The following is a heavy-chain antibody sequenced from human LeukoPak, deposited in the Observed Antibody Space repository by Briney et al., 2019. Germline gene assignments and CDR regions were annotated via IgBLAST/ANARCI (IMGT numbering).Heavy chain of an antibody. Sequence: ASVKVSCKASGYTFTGYYMHWVRQAPGQGLEWMGWINPNSGGTNYAQKFQGRVTMTRDTSTNTVYLELSSLRSDDTAVYYCARRFCSGGNCYPYFDFWGQGTLVTVSS. CDR3: ARRFCSGGNCYPYFDF. V-gene: IGHV1-2*02. J-gene: IGHJ4*02. CDR2: INPNSGGT. CDR1: GYTFTGYY. D-gene: IGHD2-15*01.